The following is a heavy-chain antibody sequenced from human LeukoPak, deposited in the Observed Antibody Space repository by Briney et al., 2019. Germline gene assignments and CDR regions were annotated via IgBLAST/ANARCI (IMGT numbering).Heavy chain of an antibody. CDR1: GGSISSSSYY. V-gene: IGHV4-39*01. CDR3: PGRLMVRGVIDY. J-gene: IGHJ4*02. D-gene: IGHD3-10*01. Sequence: PSETLSLTCTVSGGSISSSSYYWGWIRQPPGKGLEWIGSIYYSGSTYYNPSLKSRVTISVDTSKNQFSLKLSSVTAADTAVYYCPGRLMVRGVIDYWGQGTLVTVSS. CDR2: IYYSGST.